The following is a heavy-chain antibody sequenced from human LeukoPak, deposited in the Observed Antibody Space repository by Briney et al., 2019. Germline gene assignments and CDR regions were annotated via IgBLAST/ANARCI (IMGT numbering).Heavy chain of an antibody. Sequence: GGSLRLSCAASRFTFSNAWMSWVRQAPGKGLEWVGRIKSKTDGGTTDYAAPVKGRFTISRDDSKNTLYLQMNSLRAEDTAVYYCARESMVRGVRAPDAFDIWGQGTMVTVSS. CDR1: RFTFSNAW. D-gene: IGHD3-10*01. CDR3: ARESMVRGVRAPDAFDI. V-gene: IGHV3-15*01. J-gene: IGHJ3*02. CDR2: IKSKTDGGTT.